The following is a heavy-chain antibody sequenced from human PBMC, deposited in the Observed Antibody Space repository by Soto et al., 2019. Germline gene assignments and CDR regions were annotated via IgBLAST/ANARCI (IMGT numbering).Heavy chain of an antibody. Sequence: LRLSFAASGFTFSSYAMHWVRQAPGKGLEWVAVISYDGSNKYYADSVKGRFTISRDNSNNTLYLQMNSLRAEDTAVYYCAGVRTMGMGMIFLDYWGQGTLVTVSS. CDR2: ISYDGSNK. J-gene: IGHJ4*02. CDR1: GFTFSSYA. CDR3: AGVRTMGMGMIFLDY. V-gene: IGHV3-30-3*01. D-gene: IGHD3-22*01.